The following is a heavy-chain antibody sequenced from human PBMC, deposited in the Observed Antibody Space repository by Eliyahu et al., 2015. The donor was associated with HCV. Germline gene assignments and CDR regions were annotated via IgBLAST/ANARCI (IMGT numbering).Heavy chain of an antibody. V-gene: IGHV3-15*07. CDR3: TTSGYESPGYYYYGMDV. CDR1: GFTFSNAW. D-gene: IGHD5-12*01. CDR2: IKSKTDGGTT. J-gene: IGHJ6*02. Sequence: EVQLVESGGGLVKPGGSLRLSCAASGFTFSNAWMNWVRQAPGKGLEWVGRIKSKTDGGTTDYAAPVKGRFTISRDDSKNTLYLQMNSLKTEDTAVYYCTTSGYESPGYYYYGMDVWGQGTTVTVSS.